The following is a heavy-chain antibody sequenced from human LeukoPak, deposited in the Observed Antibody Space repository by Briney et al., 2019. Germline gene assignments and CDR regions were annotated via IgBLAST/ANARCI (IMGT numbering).Heavy chain of an antibody. J-gene: IGHJ4*02. CDR1: GFTFSGSA. D-gene: IGHD3-9*01. Sequence: GGSLRLSCAASGFTFSGSAMHWVRQASGKGLEWVGRIRSKANSYATAYAASVKGRFTISRDNSKNTLYLQMNSLRAEDTAVYYCAKGSGYFDWLLTYYFDYWGQGTLVTVSS. CDR2: IRSKANSYAT. CDR3: AKGSGYFDWLLTYYFDY. V-gene: IGHV3-73*01.